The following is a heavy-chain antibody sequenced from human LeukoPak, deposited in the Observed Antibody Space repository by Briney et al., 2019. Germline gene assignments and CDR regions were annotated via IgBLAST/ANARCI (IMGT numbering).Heavy chain of an antibody. CDR2: IIPIFGTV. V-gene: IGHV1-69*05. D-gene: IGHD3-3*01. CDR3: ASGLREHYDFWSGYSDYFDY. CDR1: GGTFSSYA. Sequence: GASVKVSCKASGGTFSSYAISWVRQAPGQGLEWMGGIIPIFGTVNYAQKFQGRVTITTDESTSTAYMELSSLRSEDTAVYYCASGLREHYDFWSGYSDYFDYWGQGTLVTVSS. J-gene: IGHJ4*02.